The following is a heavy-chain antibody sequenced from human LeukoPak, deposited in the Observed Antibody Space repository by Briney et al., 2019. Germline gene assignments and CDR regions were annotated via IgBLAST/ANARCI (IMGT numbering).Heavy chain of an antibody. CDR1: GESFSGYY. D-gene: IGHD3-10*01. CDR3: ARHGIGLGSGTNFDY. Sequence: SETLSLTCAVYGESFSGYYWSWIRQPPGKGLEWIGQIHHSGSTSYSPSLKSRVTISVDTSMHQFSLKLGSVTAADTAVYYCARHGIGLGSGTNFDYWGQGTLVTVSS. V-gene: IGHV4-34*01. J-gene: IGHJ4*02. CDR2: IHHSGST.